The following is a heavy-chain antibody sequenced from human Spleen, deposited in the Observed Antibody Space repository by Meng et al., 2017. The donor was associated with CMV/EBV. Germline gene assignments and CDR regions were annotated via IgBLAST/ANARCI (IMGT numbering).Heavy chain of an antibody. CDR2: IWYDGSNK. V-gene: IGHV3-33*01. D-gene: IGHD3-10*01. CDR3: ARSPMAIDY. Sequence: LSCAASGFTFSSYGRHWVRQAPGKGLEWVAVIWYDGSNKYYADSVKGRFTISRDNSKNTLYLQMNSLRAEDTAVYYCARSPMAIDYWGQGTLVTVSS. J-gene: IGHJ4*02. CDR1: GFTFSSYG.